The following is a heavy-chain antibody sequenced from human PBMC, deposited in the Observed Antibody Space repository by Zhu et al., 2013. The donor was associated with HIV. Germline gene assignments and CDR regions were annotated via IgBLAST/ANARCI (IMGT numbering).Heavy chain of an antibody. J-gene: IGHJ1*01. V-gene: IGHV1-18*01. Sequence: QVRLVQSGVEVRSLGPSVKVSCRASGYMFINVWHYLGCGQAPGQGLEWMGWISAYNGNTNYAQKFRNRVTFTTDRPTATAYMELRSLTSDDTAVYYCARDRLDSRGYSFGSPPTPLWLWGQGTLVTVFS. CDR1: GYMFINVW. CDR3: ARDRLDSRGYSFGSPPTPLWL. CDR2: ISAYNGNT. D-gene: IGHD3-22*01.